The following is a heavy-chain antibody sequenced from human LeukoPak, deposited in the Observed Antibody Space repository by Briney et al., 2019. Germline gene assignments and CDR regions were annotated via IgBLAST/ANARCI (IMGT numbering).Heavy chain of an antibody. V-gene: IGHV3-21*01. Sequence: GGSLRLSCAASGFTFSSYSMNWVRQAPGKGLEWVSSISSSSSYIYYADSVKGRFTISRDNAKSSLYLQMNSLGAKDTAVYYCARDFVPAASLYYYYGMDVWGQGTTVTVSS. J-gene: IGHJ6*02. CDR1: GFTFSSYS. CDR3: ARDFVPAASLYYYYGMDV. CDR2: ISSSSSYI. D-gene: IGHD2-2*01.